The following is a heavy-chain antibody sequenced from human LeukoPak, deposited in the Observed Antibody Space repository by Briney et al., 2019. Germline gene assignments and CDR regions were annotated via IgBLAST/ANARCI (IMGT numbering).Heavy chain of an antibody. CDR3: ARDKAPGTAVVL. D-gene: IGHD5-18*01. CDR1: GYTFTGYY. V-gene: IGHV1-2*02. Sequence: GASVKVSCKASGYTFTGYYMHWVRQAPGQGLEWMGWINPNSGGTNYARKFQGRVTMTRDTSISTAYMELSRLRSDDTAVYYCARDKAPGTAVVLWGQGTLVTVSS. CDR2: INPNSGGT. J-gene: IGHJ4*02.